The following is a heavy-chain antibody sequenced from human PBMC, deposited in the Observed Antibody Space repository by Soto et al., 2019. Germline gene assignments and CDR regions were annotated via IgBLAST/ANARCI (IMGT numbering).Heavy chain of an antibody. J-gene: IGHJ4*02. V-gene: IGHV4-4*07. D-gene: IGHD3-22*01. CDR2: IYTSGST. Sequence: KASETLSLTCTVSGGSISSYYWSWIRQPAGKGLEWIGRIYTSGSTNYNPSLKSRVTMSVDTSKNQFSLKLSSVTAADTAVYYCARDTSYYDSSGYSVWGQGTLVTVS. CDR3: ARDTSYYDSSGYSV. CDR1: GGSISSYY.